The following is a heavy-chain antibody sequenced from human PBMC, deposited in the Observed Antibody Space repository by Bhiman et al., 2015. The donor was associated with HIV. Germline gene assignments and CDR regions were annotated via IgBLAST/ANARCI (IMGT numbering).Heavy chain of an antibody. D-gene: IGHD2-21*02. J-gene: IGHJ4*02. CDR2: IGSSSSYK. Sequence: EVQLVESGGGLVKPGGSLRLSCAASGFSFSSYSMNWVRQAPGKGLEWVSTIGSSSSYKYYADSVKGRFSISRDNAKNSLSLQMNSLRAEDTAVYYCAREVTPGGPRYYFDFWGQGTLVTVSS. V-gene: IGHV3-21*03. CDR1: GFSFSSYS. CDR3: AREVTPGGPRYYFDF.